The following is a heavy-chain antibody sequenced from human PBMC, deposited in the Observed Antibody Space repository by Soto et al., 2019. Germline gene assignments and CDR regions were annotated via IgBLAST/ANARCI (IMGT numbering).Heavy chain of an antibody. J-gene: IGHJ4*02. CDR3: ARAAYYYESSGYYPGDY. D-gene: IGHD3-22*01. CDR1: GGTFSSYA. Sequence: SVKVSCKASGGTFSSYAISWVRQAPGQGLEWMGGIIPIFGTANYAQKFQGRVTITADESTSTAYMELSSLRSEDTAVYYCARAAYYYESSGYYPGDYCGQGTLVTVSS. V-gene: IGHV1-69*13. CDR2: IIPIFGTA.